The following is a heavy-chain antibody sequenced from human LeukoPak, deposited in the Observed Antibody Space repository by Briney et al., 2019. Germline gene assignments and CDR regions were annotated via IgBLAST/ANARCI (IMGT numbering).Heavy chain of an antibody. J-gene: IGHJ4*02. CDR2: ISSSSSYI. CDR1: GFTFSSYS. V-gene: IGHV3-21*01. D-gene: IGHD1-26*01. Sequence: SGGSLRLSCAASGFTFSSYSMNWVRQAPGKGLEWVSSISSSSSYIYYADSVKGRFTISRDNAKNAVYLQMNSLRAEDTAVYYCVRSMNGRYGFFDYWGQGILVTVSS. CDR3: VRSMNGRYGFFDY.